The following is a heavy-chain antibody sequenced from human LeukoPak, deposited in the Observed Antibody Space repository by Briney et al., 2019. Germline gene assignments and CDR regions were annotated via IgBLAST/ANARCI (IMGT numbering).Heavy chain of an antibody. Sequence: PGGSLRLSRAASGFTVSSKYMSWVRQAPGKGLEWVSTLYSNGNTFYADSVKGRFTISRDNSKNKLSLQMNSLRAEDTAVYYCARDYYDGSAYYSYYEYWGQGTLVTVSS. V-gene: IGHV3-53*01. J-gene: IGHJ4*02. CDR1: GFTVSSKY. CDR2: LYSNGNT. D-gene: IGHD3-22*01. CDR3: ARDYYDGSAYYSYYEY.